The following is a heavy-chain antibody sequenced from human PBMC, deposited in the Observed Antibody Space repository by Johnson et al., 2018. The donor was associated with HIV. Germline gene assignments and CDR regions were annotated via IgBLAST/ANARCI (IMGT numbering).Heavy chain of an antibody. CDR3: AKEGITMEVDI. CDR2: IRHDGTSE. V-gene: IGHV3-30*02. J-gene: IGHJ3*02. D-gene: IGHD3-3*01. Sequence: VQLVESGGGVVQRGGSLRLSCEASGFTFKTFGIHWVRQAPGKGLEWVSFIRHDGTSEYYADAVKGRFTVSRDNSKNTLYLQMNSLRAEDTAVYYCAKEGITMEVDIWGQGTMVTVSS. CDR1: GFTFKTFG.